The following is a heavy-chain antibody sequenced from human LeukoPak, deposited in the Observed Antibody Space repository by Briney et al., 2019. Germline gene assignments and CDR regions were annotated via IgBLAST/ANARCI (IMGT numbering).Heavy chain of an antibody. V-gene: IGHV5-51*01. D-gene: IGHD5-12*01. CDR3: ARHKAERGSSGYDWGAFDV. CDR2: IYPDDSDT. Sequence: GESLKISCNNSGYRFNNYWIGWVRQMPGKGLEWMGIIYPDDSDTRYSPSFQGQVTISADKSISTAYLQWSSLKASDTAMYYCARHKAERGSSGYDWGAFDVWGQGTMVTVSS. CDR1: GYRFNNYW. J-gene: IGHJ3*01.